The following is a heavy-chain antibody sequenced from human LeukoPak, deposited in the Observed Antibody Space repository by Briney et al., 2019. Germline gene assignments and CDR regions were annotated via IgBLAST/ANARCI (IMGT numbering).Heavy chain of an antibody. V-gene: IGHV3-20*04. CDR1: GFTFDDYG. CDR3: ARDRARRFDP. CDR2: INRNGGST. Sequence: GGPLRPSCAASGFTFDDYGMSWVRQAPGKGLEWVSGINRNGGSTGYADSVKGRFTISRDNAKNSLYLQMNSLRAEDTALYYCARDRARRFDPWGQGTLVTVSS. J-gene: IGHJ5*02.